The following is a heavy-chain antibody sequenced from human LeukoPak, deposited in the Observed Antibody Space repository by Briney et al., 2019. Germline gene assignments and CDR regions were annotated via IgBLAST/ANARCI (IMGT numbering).Heavy chain of an antibody. Sequence: SETLSLTCTVSGRSMSSGGYSWSWIRQHPGKDLEWIGYIYYSGSTYYNPSLKSRVTISVDTSKNQFSLKLSSVTAADTAVYYCARAYCSSTSCPHFDYWGQGTLVTVSS. V-gene: IGHV4-31*03. CDR3: ARAYCSSTSCPHFDY. D-gene: IGHD2-2*01. J-gene: IGHJ4*02. CDR1: GRSMSSGGYS. CDR2: IYYSGST.